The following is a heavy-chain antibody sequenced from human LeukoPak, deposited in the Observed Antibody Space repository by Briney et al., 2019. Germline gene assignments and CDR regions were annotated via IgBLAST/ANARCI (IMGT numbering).Heavy chain of an antibody. J-gene: IGHJ4*02. V-gene: IGHV4-38-2*02. D-gene: IGHD6-13*01. CDR3: ARDVLAAAGTYDY. CDR2: IYHSGRT. CDR1: GYSISSGYY. Sequence: KPSETLSLTCTVSGYSISSGYYWGWIRQPPGKGLEWIGSIYHSGRTFYNPSLKSRVTISVDTSKNQLSLKLSSVTAADTAVYFCARDVLAAAGTYDYWGQGTLVTVSS.